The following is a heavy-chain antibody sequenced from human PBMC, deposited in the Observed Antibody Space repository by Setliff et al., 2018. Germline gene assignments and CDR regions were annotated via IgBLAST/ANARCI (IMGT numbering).Heavy chain of an antibody. J-gene: IGHJ3*02. V-gene: IGHV5-51*01. CDR3: ARQAIFGSDSFDI. D-gene: IGHD3-3*01. CDR1: GYSFTIYW. Sequence: PGESLKISCKGSGYSFTIYWIGWVRQMPGKGLEWMGIIYPGDSDTRYSPSFQGQVTISADKSITTAYLQWSSLKASDTAMYYCARQAIFGSDSFDIWGQGTTVTVSS. CDR2: IYPGDSDT.